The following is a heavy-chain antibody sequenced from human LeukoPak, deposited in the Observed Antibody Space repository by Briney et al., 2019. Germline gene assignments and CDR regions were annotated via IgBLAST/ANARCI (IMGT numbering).Heavy chain of an antibody. V-gene: IGHV3-23*01. CDR3: ARVVTMVRGVIHYYYYMDV. Sequence: PGGSLRLSCAASGFTFSSYAMSWVRQAPGKGLEWVSAISGSGGSTYYADSVKGRFTISRDNSKNTLYLQMNSLRAEDTALYYCARVVTMVRGVIHYYYYMDVWGKGTTVTVSS. CDR1: GFTFSSYA. J-gene: IGHJ6*03. D-gene: IGHD3-10*01. CDR2: ISGSGGST.